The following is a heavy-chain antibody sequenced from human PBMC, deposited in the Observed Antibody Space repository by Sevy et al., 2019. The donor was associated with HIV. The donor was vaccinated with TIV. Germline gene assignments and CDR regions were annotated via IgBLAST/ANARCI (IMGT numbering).Heavy chain of an antibody. D-gene: IGHD2-2*01. J-gene: IGHJ6*02. Sequence: ASVKVSCKASGYTFTSYAMHWVRQAPGQRLEWMGWINAGNGNTKYSQKFQGRVTITRDTSPSTAYMELSSLRSEDTAVYYCASPGVNCSSTSCYGAYYYYGMDVWGQGTTVTVSS. CDR3: ASPGVNCSSTSCYGAYYYYGMDV. CDR1: GYTFTSYA. V-gene: IGHV1-3*01. CDR2: INAGNGNT.